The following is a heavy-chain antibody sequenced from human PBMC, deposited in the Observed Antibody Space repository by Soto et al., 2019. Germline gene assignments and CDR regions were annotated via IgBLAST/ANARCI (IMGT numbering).Heavy chain of an antibody. CDR2: IYHSGST. Sequence: PSETLSLTCAVSGGSISSGGYSWSWIGQPAGKGLEWIGYIYHSGSTYYNPSLKSRVTISVDRSKNQFSLKLSSVTAADTAVYYCARGTYYYDSSGYRSDAFDIWGQGTMVTVSS. D-gene: IGHD3-22*01. J-gene: IGHJ3*02. CDR3: ARGTYYYDSSGYRSDAFDI. CDR1: GGSISSGGYS. V-gene: IGHV4-30-2*01.